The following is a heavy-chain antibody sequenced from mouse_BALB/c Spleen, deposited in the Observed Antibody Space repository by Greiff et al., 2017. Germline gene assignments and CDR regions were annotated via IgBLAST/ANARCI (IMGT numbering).Heavy chain of an antibody. CDR3: ARTYYGNHYAMDY. V-gene: IGHV5-17*02. CDR2: ISSGSSTI. CDR1: GFTFSSFG. D-gene: IGHD2-10*01. J-gene: IGHJ4*01. Sequence: EVKLVESGGGLVQPGGSRKLSCAASGFTFSSFGMHWVRQAPEKGLEWVAYISSGSSTIYYADTVKGRFTISRDNPKNTLFLQMTSLRSEDTAMYYCARTYYGNHYAMDYWGQGTSVTVSS.